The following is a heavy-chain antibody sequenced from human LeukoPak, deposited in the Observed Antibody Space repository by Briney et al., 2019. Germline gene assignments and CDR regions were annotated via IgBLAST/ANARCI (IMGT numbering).Heavy chain of an antibody. CDR3: ARVNYYGSGSYVRGNWFDP. Sequence: ASVKVSCKASGYTFTSYYMHWVRQAPGQGLEWMGIINPSGGSTSYAQKFQGRVTMTRDTFTSTVYMELSRLRSDDTAVYYCARVNYYGSGSYVRGNWFDPWGQGTLVTVSS. CDR1: GYTFTSYY. D-gene: IGHD3-10*01. J-gene: IGHJ5*02. CDR2: INPSGGST. V-gene: IGHV1-46*01.